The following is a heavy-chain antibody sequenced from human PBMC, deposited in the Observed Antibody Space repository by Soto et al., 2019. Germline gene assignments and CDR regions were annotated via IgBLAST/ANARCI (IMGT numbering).Heavy chain of an antibody. CDR1: GFTFSSYA. D-gene: IGHD4-17*01. V-gene: IGHV3-23*01. CDR3: AKRTVGWYFDL. CDR2: ISGRGGST. Sequence: EVQLLESGGGLVQPGGSLRLSCAASGFTFSSYAMSWVHQAPGKGLEWVSVISGRGGSTYYADSVKGRFTISRDNSKNTLYLQMNSLRAEDTAVYYCAKRTVGWYFDLWGRGTLVTVSS. J-gene: IGHJ2*01.